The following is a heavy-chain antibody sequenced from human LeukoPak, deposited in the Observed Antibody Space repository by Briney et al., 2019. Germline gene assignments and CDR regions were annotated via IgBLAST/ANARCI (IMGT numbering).Heavy chain of an antibody. CDR2: ISGYDGNA. CDR3: ARDQWEPHFDY. V-gene: IGHV1-18*01. J-gene: IGHJ4*02. D-gene: IGHD1-26*01. Sequence: ASVKVSCKTSGYKFTSYGISWVRQAPGQGLEWMGRISGYDGNAEYVEKFQGRVTMTTDTSPNTGYMEVRSLRSDDTAVYYCARDQWEPHFDYWGQGTLVIVSS. CDR1: GYKFTSYG.